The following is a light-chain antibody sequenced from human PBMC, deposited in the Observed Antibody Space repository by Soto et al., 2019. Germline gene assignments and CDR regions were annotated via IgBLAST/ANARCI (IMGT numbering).Light chain of an antibody. Sequence: EIVMTQSPATLSVSPGERVTLSCRARQSVGSNLAWYQQKPGQAPRLLIYVASSRAPGIPDRFFGSGSGTDFTLTINRLEPEDFAMYYCQQFQSSLRTFGQGTKVDIK. CDR1: QSVGSN. J-gene: IGKJ1*01. CDR3: QQFQSSLRT. V-gene: IGKV3-20*01. CDR2: VAS.